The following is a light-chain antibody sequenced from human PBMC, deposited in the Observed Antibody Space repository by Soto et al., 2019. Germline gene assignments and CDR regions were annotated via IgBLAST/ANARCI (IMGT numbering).Light chain of an antibody. V-gene: IGLV1-51*01. CDR2: DNN. Sequence: QSVLTQPPSVSAAPGQKVTISCSGSSSNIGNNYVSWYQQLPGTAPKLLIYDNNKRPSGIPDRFSGSKSVTSATLGITGLQTGDEADYYCGTWDISLSFVVFGGGTKVTVL. J-gene: IGLJ2*01. CDR3: GTWDISLSFVV. CDR1: SSNIGNNY.